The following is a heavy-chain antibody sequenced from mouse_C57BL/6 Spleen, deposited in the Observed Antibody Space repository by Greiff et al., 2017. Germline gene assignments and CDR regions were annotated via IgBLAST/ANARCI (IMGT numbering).Heavy chain of an antibody. V-gene: IGHV1-78*01. CDR3: ARTGTGWYCDV. CDR2: IYPRYGST. J-gene: IGHJ1*03. Sequence: VQLQQSDAELVKPGASVKISCKVSGYTFTDHTIHWMKQRPEPGLEWIGYIYPRYGSTKYNKKFKGKATLTADKSSSTAYMQLNSLTSEDSAVYFCARTGTGWYCDVWGKGTTVTVSS. CDR1: GYTFTDHT. D-gene: IGHD4-1*01.